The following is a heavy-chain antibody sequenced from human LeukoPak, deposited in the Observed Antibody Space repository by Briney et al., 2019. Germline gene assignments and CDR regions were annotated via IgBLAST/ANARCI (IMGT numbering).Heavy chain of an antibody. V-gene: IGHV1-2*06. CDR1: GYTFTGYY. J-gene: IGHJ3*02. D-gene: IGHD3-3*01. CDR2: INPNTGGT. CDR3: ARNQIEYYDFWSGYYRAFDI. Sequence: ASVKVSCKASGYTFTGYYMHWVRQAPGQGLEWMGRINPNTGGTNYAQNFQGRVTLTRDTSISTAYMELSRLRSDDTAVYYCARNQIEYYDFWSGYYRAFDIWGQGTMVTVSS.